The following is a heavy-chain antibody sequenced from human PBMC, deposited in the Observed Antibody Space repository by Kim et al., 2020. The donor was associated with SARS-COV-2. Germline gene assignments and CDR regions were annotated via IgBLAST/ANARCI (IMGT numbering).Heavy chain of an antibody. J-gene: IGHJ4*02. CDR2: IRQDGSEK. CDR3: ARDGVSSNWYGFY. D-gene: IGHD6-13*01. CDR1: GLIFSNYW. Sequence: GGSLRLSCAASGLIFSNYWMSWVRQAPGKGLEWVANIRQDGSEKYYVDSVKGRFTISRDNAKNSLYLQMNSLRAEDTAVYYCARDGVSSNWYGFYWGQGTLVTVSS. V-gene: IGHV3-7*03.